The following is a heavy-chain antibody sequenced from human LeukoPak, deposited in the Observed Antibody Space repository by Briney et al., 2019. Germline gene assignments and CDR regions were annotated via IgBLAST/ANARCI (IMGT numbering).Heavy chain of an antibody. Sequence: ASVKVSCKASGYTFTSYEINWVRQATGQGLEWMGWMNPNSGNTGYAQKFQGRVTMTRNTSISTAYMELSSLRSEDTAVYYCARTRGIVGASSLGYWGQGTLVTVSS. D-gene: IGHD1-26*01. CDR1: GYTFTSYE. V-gene: IGHV1-8*01. CDR3: ARTRGIVGASSLGY. CDR2: MNPNSGNT. J-gene: IGHJ4*02.